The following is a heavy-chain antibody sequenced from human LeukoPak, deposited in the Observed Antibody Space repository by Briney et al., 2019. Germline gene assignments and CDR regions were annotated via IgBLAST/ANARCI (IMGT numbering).Heavy chain of an antibody. CDR2: ISSSGGST. J-gene: IGHJ1*01. CDR3: AKGESPQQGVVLVYFQH. CDR1: GFTFSNYA. Sequence: GGSLRLSCAASGFTFSNYAMSLVRQAPGKGLEWVSAISSSGGSTYYADSVKGRFTISRDNSKNTLYLQMNSLRAEDTAVYYCAKGESPQQGVVLVYFQHWGQGTLVTVSS. V-gene: IGHV3-23*01. D-gene: IGHD6-19*01.